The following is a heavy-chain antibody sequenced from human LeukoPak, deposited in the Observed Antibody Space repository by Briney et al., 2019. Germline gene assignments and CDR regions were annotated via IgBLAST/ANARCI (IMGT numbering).Heavy chain of an antibody. CDR2: IDLDDDK. J-gene: IGHJ4*02. CDR1: GFSLSTPEMC. Sequence: SGPALLKPTQTLTLTCTFSGFSLSTPEMCVTWIRQPPGKALQWLALIDLDDDKFYSPSLRTRLTISKDTPKNQVVLRMTNMDPVDTGTYYCARMTPDSPSFDYWGKGALITVSS. D-gene: IGHD2-15*01. V-gene: IGHV2-70*01. CDR3: ARMTPDSPSFDY.